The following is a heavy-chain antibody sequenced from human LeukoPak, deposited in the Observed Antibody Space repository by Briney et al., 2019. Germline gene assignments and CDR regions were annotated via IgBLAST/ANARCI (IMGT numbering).Heavy chain of an antibody. CDR2: IYTSGST. Sequence: ASETLSLTCTVSGGSISGHYWSWIRQPAGKGLEWIGRIYTSGSTNYNPSLKSRVTMSVDKTKNQSSLKLNSVTAADTAVYYCARDKRVAVAGTYIYYYYMDVWGNGTTVTISS. CDR1: GGSISGHY. D-gene: IGHD6-19*01. V-gene: IGHV4-4*07. CDR3: ARDKRVAVAGTYIYYYYMDV. J-gene: IGHJ6*03.